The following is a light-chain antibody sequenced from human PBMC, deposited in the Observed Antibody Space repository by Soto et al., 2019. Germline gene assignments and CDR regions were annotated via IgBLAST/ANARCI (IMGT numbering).Light chain of an antibody. J-gene: IGLJ3*02. CDR1: SSDVGGYNY. Sequence: QSVLTQPASVSGSPGQSITISCTGTSSDVGGYNYVSWYQQHPGKAPKLMIYEVSNRPSGASNRFSGSKSGNTASLTISGLQAEDEADYYCSSYTSSSLWVFGGGTKLPVL. CDR2: EVS. V-gene: IGLV2-14*01. CDR3: SSYTSSSLWV.